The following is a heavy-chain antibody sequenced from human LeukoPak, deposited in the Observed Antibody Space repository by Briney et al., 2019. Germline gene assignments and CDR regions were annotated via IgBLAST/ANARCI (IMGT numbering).Heavy chain of an antibody. Sequence: GESLKISCAVSGFSVSSFGMSWVRQAPGKGLEWISAISLNGETTWYADSVKGRFTISRDNAKNSLYLQMNGLTAEDTALYYCAKDRSSRSSYGDAFDIWGQGTAVTVSS. J-gene: IGHJ3*02. CDR3: AKDRSSRSSYGDAFDI. V-gene: IGHV3-20*04. CDR1: GFSVSSFG. CDR2: ISLNGETT. D-gene: IGHD1-26*01.